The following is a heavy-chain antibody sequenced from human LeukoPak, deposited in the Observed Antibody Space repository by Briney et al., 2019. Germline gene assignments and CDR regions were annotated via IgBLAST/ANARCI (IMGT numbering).Heavy chain of an antibody. CDR2: IYYSGST. CDR3: ARGGPSSRYFDY. Sequence: PSETLSLTCAVSGGSISDYYWSWIRQPPGKGLEWIGYIYYSGSTNYSPSLKSRVTMSVDTSKNQFSLNLNSLTAADTAVYHCARGGPSSRYFDYWGRGTLVTVSS. J-gene: IGHJ4*02. D-gene: IGHD2-2*01. CDR1: GGSISDYY. V-gene: IGHV4-59*01.